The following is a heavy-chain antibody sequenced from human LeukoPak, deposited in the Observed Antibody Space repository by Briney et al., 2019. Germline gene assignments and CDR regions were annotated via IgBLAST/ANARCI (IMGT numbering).Heavy chain of an antibody. Sequence: SETLSLTCAVSGVSFSDYYWSWLRQPPGKGLEWIGEINHSGSTTSNPSLKSRVTVSVDTSKNQFSLKLSSVTAADTAVYYCARGGFSTGSRGFFEPWGQGTLVTVSS. J-gene: IGHJ5*02. CDR1: GVSFSDYY. D-gene: IGHD1-1*01. CDR2: INHSGST. V-gene: IGHV4-34*01. CDR3: ARGGFSTGSRGFFEP.